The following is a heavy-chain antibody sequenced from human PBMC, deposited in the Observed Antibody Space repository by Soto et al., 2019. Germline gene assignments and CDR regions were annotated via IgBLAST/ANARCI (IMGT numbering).Heavy chain of an antibody. CDR1: GYTFTNYA. D-gene: IGHD6-13*01. J-gene: IGHJ4*02. Sequence: ASVKVSCKASGYTFTNYAMHWVRQAPGQRLEWMGWINAGNGNTKYSQKFQGRVTITRDTSASTAYMELSSLRSEDTAVYYCARGPRWGSSSWYEPDYWGQGALVTVSS. V-gene: IGHV1-3*01. CDR2: INAGNGNT. CDR3: ARGPRWGSSSWYEPDY.